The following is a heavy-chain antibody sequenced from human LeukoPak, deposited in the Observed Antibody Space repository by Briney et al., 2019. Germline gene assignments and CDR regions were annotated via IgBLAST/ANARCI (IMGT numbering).Heavy chain of an antibody. D-gene: IGHD3-3*02. CDR3: ARHPLGAPHFY. CDR2: IYYSGST. V-gene: IGHV4-59*05. Sequence: SETLSLTCTVSGGSISSYYWSWIRQPPGKGLEWIGSIYYSGSTYYNPSLKSRVTISVDTSKNQFSLKLSSVTAADTAVYYCARHPLGAPHFYWGQGTLVTVSS. CDR1: GGSISSYY. J-gene: IGHJ4*02.